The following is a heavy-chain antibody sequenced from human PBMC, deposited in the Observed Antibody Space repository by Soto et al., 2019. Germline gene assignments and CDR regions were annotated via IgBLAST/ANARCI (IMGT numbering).Heavy chain of an antibody. CDR2: INAGNGNT. V-gene: IGHV1-3*01. CDR3: ARGRDVVVPAVPPFDY. CDR1: GYTFTSYA. J-gene: IGHJ4*02. D-gene: IGHD2-2*01. Sequence: QVQLVQSGAEVKKPGASVKVSCKASGYTFTSYAMHWVRQAPGQRLEWMGWINAGNGNTKYSKKFQGRVTITRDTSASTAYMELSSLRSEDTAVYYCARGRDVVVPAVPPFDYWGQGTLVTVSS.